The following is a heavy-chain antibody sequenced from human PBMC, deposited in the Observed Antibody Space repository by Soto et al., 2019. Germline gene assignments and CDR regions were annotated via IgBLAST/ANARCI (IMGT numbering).Heavy chain of an antibody. CDR1: GGSINSSRYY. CDR3: ARHVGFGDPSDFDP. J-gene: IGHJ5*02. CDR2: VYYRGNT. Sequence: QLQLQESGPGLVKPSETLSLTCTVSGGSINSSRYYWGWIRQSPGKGLEWIASVYYRGNTYDNPSLKSRVTISVDMSTTQFSLKLSSVTAADTALYYCARHVGFGDPSDFDPWGQGTLVIVSS. V-gene: IGHV4-39*01. D-gene: IGHD3-16*01.